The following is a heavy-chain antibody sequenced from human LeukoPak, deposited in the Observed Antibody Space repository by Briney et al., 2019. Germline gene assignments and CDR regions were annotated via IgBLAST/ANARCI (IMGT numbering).Heavy chain of an antibody. CDR2: IYPGDSDT. Sequence: HGESLKISCEASGSTFTTYWIAWVRQLPGKDLEWMGIIYPGDSDTRYSPSFQDQVTISADKSINTAYLQWSSLKASDTAMYYCARRDAGLAFDYWGQGTLVTVSS. V-gene: IGHV5-51*01. J-gene: IGHJ4*02. CDR1: GSTFTTYW. D-gene: IGHD6-13*01. CDR3: ARRDAGLAFDY.